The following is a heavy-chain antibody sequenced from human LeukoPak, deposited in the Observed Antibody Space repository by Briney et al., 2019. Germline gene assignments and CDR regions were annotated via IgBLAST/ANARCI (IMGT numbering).Heavy chain of an antibody. CDR2: ISAYNGNT. CDR3: ARDLDGDILTSGPPGGWFDP. J-gene: IGHJ5*02. D-gene: IGHD3-9*01. V-gene: IGHV1-18*01. Sequence: ASVKVSCKASGYTFTSYGISWVRQAPGQGLEWMGWISAYNGNTNYAQKLQGRVTMTTDTSTSTAYMELRSLRSDDTAVYYCARDLDGDILTSGPPGGWFDPWGQGTLVTVSS. CDR1: GYTFTSYG.